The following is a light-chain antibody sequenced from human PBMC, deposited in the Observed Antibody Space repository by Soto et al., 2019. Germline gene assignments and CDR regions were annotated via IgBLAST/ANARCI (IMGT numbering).Light chain of an antibody. CDR2: GAS. Sequence: EIVMTQSPATLSVSPGERATLSCRPSQSVSRKLAWYQQIPGQAPRLXXYGASTRANGIPGRFSGSGSGTELTLTISSLQSEDFAVYYCQQYNNWLPITFGQGTRLENK. J-gene: IGKJ5*01. CDR3: QQYNNWLPIT. CDR1: QSVSRK. V-gene: IGKV3-15*01.